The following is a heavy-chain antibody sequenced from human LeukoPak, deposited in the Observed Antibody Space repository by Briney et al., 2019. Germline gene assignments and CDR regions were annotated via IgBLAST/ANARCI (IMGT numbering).Heavy chain of an antibody. CDR3: AKTGRYQLPHCYFDY. CDR2: INPSGGST. Sequence: PGASVKVSCKASGYTFTSNYMHWVRQAPGQGLEWMGIINPSGGSTSYPQKFQSRVTMTRDMSTSTVYMELSSLISEDTAVYYCAKTGRYQLPHCYFDYWGQGTLVTVSS. D-gene: IGHD2-2*01. CDR1: GYTFTSNY. V-gene: IGHV1-46*01. J-gene: IGHJ4*02.